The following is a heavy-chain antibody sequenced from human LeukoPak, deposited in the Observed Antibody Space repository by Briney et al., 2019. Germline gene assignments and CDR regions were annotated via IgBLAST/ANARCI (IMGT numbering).Heavy chain of an antibody. V-gene: IGHV1-69*01. J-gene: IGHJ4*02. CDR2: IIPIFGTA. Sequence: SVKVSSKASGGTFNIYAISWVRQAPGQGLEWMGGIIPIFGTANYVQKFQGRVTITADESTSTAYMELSSLRSEDTAVYYCARSSLAYCGGDCYLGGNYWGQGTLVTVSS. CDR3: ARSSLAYCGGDCYLGGNY. CDR1: GGTFNIYA. D-gene: IGHD2-21*02.